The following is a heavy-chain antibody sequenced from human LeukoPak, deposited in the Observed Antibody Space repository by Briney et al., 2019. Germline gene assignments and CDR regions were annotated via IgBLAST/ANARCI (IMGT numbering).Heavy chain of an antibody. Sequence: GGSLRLSCAASGFTFSSYGMHWVRQSPVKGLEWVAVIAYDSGTKYYGDSVKGRFTISRDNSKNTLYLEMSSLRGEDTAVYYCAKSGTGRCNPGGMDVWGQGTTVSVSS. V-gene: IGHV3-30*18. J-gene: IGHJ6*02. D-gene: IGHD1-26*01. CDR3: AKSGTGRCNPGGMDV. CDR1: GFTFSSYG. CDR2: IAYDSGTK.